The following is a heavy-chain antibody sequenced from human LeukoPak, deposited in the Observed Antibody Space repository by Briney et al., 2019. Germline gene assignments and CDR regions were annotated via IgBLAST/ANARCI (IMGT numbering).Heavy chain of an antibody. CDR1: GFTFSSYG. CDR3: ARRWSFDY. CDR2: ISYDGSNK. Sequence: GRSLRLSCAASGFTFSSYGMHWVRQAPGKGLEWVAVISYDGSNKYYADSVKGRFTISRDNSKNTLYLQMNSLRAEDTAVYYCARRWSFDYWGQGTLVTVSS. D-gene: IGHD6-13*01. V-gene: IGHV3-30*03. J-gene: IGHJ4*02.